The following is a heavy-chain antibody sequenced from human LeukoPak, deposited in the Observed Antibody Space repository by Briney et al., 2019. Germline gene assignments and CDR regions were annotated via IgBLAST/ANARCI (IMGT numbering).Heavy chain of an antibody. J-gene: IGHJ4*02. D-gene: IGHD5-12*01. CDR1: GFTFSSYG. CDR2: IRYDGSNK. Sequence: GGSLRLSCAASGFTFSSYGMHWVRQAPGKGLEWVAFIRYDGSNKYYADSVKGRFTITRDHSKNTLYLHMNSLRAEDTAVYYCAKDLESGYDSHDWGQGTLVTVSS. CDR3: AKDLESGYDSHD. V-gene: IGHV3-30*02.